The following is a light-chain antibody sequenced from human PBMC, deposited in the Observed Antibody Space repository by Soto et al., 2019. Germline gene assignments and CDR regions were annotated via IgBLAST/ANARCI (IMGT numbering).Light chain of an antibody. Sequence: ALTQPASVSGSPGQSITISCTGTSRDVGGYNYVSWYQQHPGKAPKLMIYDVSNRPSGISNRFSGSKSGNTASLTISGLQAEDEADYYCSSYTSSSTYVFGTGTKVTVL. CDR1: SRDVGGYNY. CDR2: DVS. J-gene: IGLJ1*01. CDR3: SSYTSSSTYV. V-gene: IGLV2-14*01.